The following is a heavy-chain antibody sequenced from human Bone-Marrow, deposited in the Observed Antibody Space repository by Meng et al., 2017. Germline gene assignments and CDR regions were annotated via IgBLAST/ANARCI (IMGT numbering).Heavy chain of an antibody. CDR3: AKDMAAAGTFWFDP. J-gene: IGHJ5*02. CDR1: GFTFDDYA. V-gene: IGHV3-9*01. Sequence: SLKISCAASGFTFDDYAMHWVRQAPGKGLEWVSGISWNSGSIGYADSVKGRFTISRDNAKNSLYLQMNSLRAEDTALYYYAKDMAAAGTFWFDPWGQGTLVTVSS. D-gene: IGHD6-13*01. CDR2: ISWNSGSI.